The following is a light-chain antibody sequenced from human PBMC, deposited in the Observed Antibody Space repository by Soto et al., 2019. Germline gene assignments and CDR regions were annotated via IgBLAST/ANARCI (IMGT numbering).Light chain of an antibody. Sequence: EIVLTQSPGTLSLSPGERAILSCRASQRVTSSYLAWYQKKPGQAPRLLIYGASNRATDIPDRFSGSGSGTDFTLTISCLQSEDFATYYCQQYYSYPRTFGQGTKVEIK. CDR2: GAS. CDR3: QQYYSYPRT. V-gene: IGKV3-20*01. J-gene: IGKJ1*01. CDR1: QRVTSSY.